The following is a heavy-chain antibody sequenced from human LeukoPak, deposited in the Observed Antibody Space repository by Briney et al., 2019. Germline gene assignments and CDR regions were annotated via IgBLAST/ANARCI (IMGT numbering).Heavy chain of an antibody. J-gene: IGHJ6*02. CDR2: INPNSGGT. CDR1: EYTFTGYY. D-gene: IGHD3-22*01. Sequence: ASVSVSCKASEYTFTGYYMHWVRQAPGQGLEWMGRINPNSGGTNYAQKFQGRVTMTRDTYISTAYMELSRLRSDDTAVYYCARDLLPYYYDSSGYYYYYGMDVWGQGTTVTVSS. CDR3: ARDLLPYYYDSSGYYYYYGMDV. V-gene: IGHV1-2*06.